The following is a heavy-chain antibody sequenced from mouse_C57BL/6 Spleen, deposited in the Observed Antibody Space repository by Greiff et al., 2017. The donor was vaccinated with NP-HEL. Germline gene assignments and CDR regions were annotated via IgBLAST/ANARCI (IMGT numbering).Heavy chain of an antibody. CDR1: GYTFTSYW. CDR3: ASSYYGDAMDY. J-gene: IGHJ4*01. CDR2: INPSSGYI. D-gene: IGHD2-10*01. V-gene: IGHV1-7*01. Sequence: QVQLQQSGAELAKPGASVKLSCKASGYTFTSYWMHWVKQRPGQGLEWIGYINPSSGYIKYNQKFKDKATLAADKSSSTAYMQLSSLTYEDSAVYYCASSYYGDAMDYWGQGTSVTVSS.